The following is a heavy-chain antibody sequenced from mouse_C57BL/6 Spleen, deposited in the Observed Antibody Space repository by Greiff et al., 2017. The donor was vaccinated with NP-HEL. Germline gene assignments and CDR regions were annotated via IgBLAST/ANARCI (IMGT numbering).Heavy chain of an antibody. V-gene: IGHV1-59*01. CDR2: IDPSDSYT. D-gene: IGHD2-4*01. Sequence: VKLQQPGAELVRPGTSVKLSCKASGYTFTSYWMHWVKQRPGQGLEWIGVIDPSDSYTNYNQKFKGKATLTVDTSSSTAYMQLSSLTSEDSAVYYCARGYDYDEGFDYWGQGTTLTVSS. CDR1: GYTFTSYW. J-gene: IGHJ2*01. CDR3: ARGYDYDEGFDY.